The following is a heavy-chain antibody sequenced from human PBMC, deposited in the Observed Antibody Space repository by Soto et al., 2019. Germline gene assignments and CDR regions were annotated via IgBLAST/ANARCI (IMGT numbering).Heavy chain of an antibody. V-gene: IGHV4-34*01. CDR2: INHSGST. Sequence: SETLSLTCAVYGGSFSGYYWSWIRQPPGKGLEWIGEINHSGSTNYNPSLKSRVTISVDTSKNQFSLKLSSVTAADTAVYYCARQSDYGDYGFAGMDVWGQGTTVTVS. J-gene: IGHJ6*02. D-gene: IGHD4-17*01. CDR1: GGSFSGYY. CDR3: ARQSDYGDYGFAGMDV.